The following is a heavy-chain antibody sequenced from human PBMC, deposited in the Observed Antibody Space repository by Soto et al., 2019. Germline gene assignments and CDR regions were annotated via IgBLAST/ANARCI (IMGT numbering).Heavy chain of an antibody. V-gene: IGHV1-18*01. Sequence: ASVKVSCKASGYTFTSYGISWVRQAPGQGLEWMGWISAYNGNTNYAQKLQGRVTMTTDTSTSTAYMELRSLRSDDTAVYYCATPLPEWELPKQGYYYYYGMDVWGQGTTVTVSS. CDR3: ATPLPEWELPKQGYYYYYGMDV. CDR2: ISAYNGNT. D-gene: IGHD1-26*01. CDR1: GYTFTSYG. J-gene: IGHJ6*02.